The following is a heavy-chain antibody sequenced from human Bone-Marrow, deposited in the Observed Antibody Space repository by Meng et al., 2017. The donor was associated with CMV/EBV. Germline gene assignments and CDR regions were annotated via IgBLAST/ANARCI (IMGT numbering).Heavy chain of an antibody. Sequence: SETLSLTCAISGYSVASNSSAWNWIRQSPSRGLEWLGRTYYRSKWYNDYAVSVKSRITINPDTSKNQFSLQLNSVTPEDTAVDYCARVVRASSGYFDYWGQGTLVTVSS. J-gene: IGHJ4*02. CDR3: ARVVRASSGYFDY. CDR2: TYYRSKWYN. CDR1: GYSVASNSSA. D-gene: IGHD3-22*01. V-gene: IGHV6-1*01.